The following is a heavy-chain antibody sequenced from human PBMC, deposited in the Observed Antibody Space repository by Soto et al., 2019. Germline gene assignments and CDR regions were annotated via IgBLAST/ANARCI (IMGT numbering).Heavy chain of an antibody. CDR3: ARIGVGVTIDY. Sequence: QVQLRESGPGLLKPSETLSLTCTVSGDSVSSDGYFWTWVRQPQGKGLEWIAYISYTGDTNYKPSLTSRVTISVDTSMNQFSLKVRSVSAADTAMYFCARIGVGVTIDYWGQGTLVTVSS. CDR2: ISYTGDT. D-gene: IGHD1-26*01. V-gene: IGHV4-61*08. J-gene: IGHJ4*02. CDR1: GDSVSSDGYF.